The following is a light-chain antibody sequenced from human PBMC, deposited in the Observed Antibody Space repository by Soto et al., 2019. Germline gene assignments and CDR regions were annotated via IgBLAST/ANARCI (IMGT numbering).Light chain of an antibody. CDR3: QQYNNWPPVT. CDR1: QSVSSN. CDR2: GAS. V-gene: IGKV3-15*01. Sequence: EIVMTQSPATLSVSPGERATLSCRASQSVSSNLAWYQKKPGQAPTLLIYGASTRATGIPARFSGSGSGTEFTLTNSSLQSEDFAVYYCQQYNNWPPVTFGQGTKLEIK. J-gene: IGKJ2*01.